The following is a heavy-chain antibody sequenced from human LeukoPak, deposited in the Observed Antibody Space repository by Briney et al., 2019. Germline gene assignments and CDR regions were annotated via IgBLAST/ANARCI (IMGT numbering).Heavy chain of an antibody. CDR3: ARDLDVVVPAADFNWFDP. CDR1: GDSVSSNSAA. V-gene: IGHV6-1*01. D-gene: IGHD2-2*01. Sequence: SQTLSLTCAISGDSVSSNSAAWNWIRQSPSRGLGWLGRTYYRSKWYNDYAVSVKSRITINPDTSKNQFSLQLNSVTPEDTAVYYCARDLDVVVPAADFNWFDPWGQGTLVTVSS. J-gene: IGHJ5*02. CDR2: TYYRSKWYN.